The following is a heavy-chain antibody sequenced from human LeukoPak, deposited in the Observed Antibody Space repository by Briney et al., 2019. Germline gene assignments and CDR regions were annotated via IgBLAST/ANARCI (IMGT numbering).Heavy chain of an antibody. J-gene: IGHJ4*02. CDR3: AGGDCSSTSCSSFDY. D-gene: IGHD2-2*01. Sequence: PAGSLRLSCAASGFTFSSYGMHWVRQAPGKGLEWVAVIWYDGSNKYYADSVKGRFTISRDNSKNTLYLQMNSLRAEDTAVYYCAGGDCSSTSCSSFDYWGQGTLVTVSS. CDR2: IWYDGSNK. V-gene: IGHV3-33*01. CDR1: GFTFSSYG.